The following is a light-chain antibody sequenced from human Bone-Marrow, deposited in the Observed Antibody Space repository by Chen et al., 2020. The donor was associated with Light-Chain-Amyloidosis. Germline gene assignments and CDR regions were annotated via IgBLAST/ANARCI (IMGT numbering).Light chain of an antibody. V-gene: IGKV3-20*01. J-gene: IGKJ2*01. Sequence: EIILTQSSGTLSLSPGERATLSCRASHIFNSNYLAWYQHKPGKAPRLLIYGTSSRATGIPDRVSGSESGTDFTLTISRLAPEDFAVYFGQQYDNSPYTFDQGTKLENK. CDR2: GTS. CDR1: HIFNSNY. CDR3: QQYDNSPYT.